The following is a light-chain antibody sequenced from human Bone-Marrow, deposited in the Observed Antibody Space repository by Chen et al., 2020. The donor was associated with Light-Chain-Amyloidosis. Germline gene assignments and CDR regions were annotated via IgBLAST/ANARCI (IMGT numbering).Light chain of an antibody. V-gene: IGLV3-21*02. CDR2: DDS. CDR1: NIGSTS. Sequence: SYVLTQPSSLSEAPGQTATIACGGNNIGSTSVHWYQQTPGQAPLMVVYDDSDRPSGIPERLSGPNSGNTATLTISRVEAGDEADYYCQVWDRSSDRPVFGGGTKLTVL. CDR3: QVWDRSSDRPV. J-gene: IGLJ3*02.